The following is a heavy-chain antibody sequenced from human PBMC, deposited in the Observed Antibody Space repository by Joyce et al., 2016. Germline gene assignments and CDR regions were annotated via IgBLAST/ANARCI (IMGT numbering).Heavy chain of an antibody. V-gene: IGHV5-51*01. CDR1: VYVFTSDV. CDR3: ARSLFLSATTDY. CDR2: ISPWNSDT. D-gene: IGHD1-14*01. J-gene: IGHJ4*02. Sequence: EVQLVQSGTEVKKPGESLTISGKGSVYVFTSDVIGWVRQMPGKGLEWMGIISPWNSDTRYSQSCQGQVTISADKSISTAFLQWSSLKASDTAMNYCARSLFLSATTDYWGQGTLVTVSS.